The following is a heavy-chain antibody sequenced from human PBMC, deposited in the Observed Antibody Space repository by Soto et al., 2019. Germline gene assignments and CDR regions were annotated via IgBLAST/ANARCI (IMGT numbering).Heavy chain of an antibody. CDR2: TYYSGGS. D-gene: IGHD5-12*01. Sequence: QVQLQESGPGLVKASQTLSLTCTLSGASVSSAEHYWSWIRQPPGKGLEWIGYTYYSGGSYYNASLQRSVSISVDTSQNQFSLTLTSVTASDTAVYYCARLSGYDPAGAADKWGPAILVSVSS. CDR3: ARLSGYDPAGAADK. V-gene: IGHV4-30-4*01. CDR1: GASVSSAEHY. J-gene: IGHJ4*02.